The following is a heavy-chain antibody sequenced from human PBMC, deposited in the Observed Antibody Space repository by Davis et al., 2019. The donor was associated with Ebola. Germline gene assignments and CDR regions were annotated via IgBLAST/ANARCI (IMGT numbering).Heavy chain of an antibody. V-gene: IGHV4-34*01. CDR3: ARGRWELPLAPFDY. CDR1: GGSISSYY. J-gene: IGHJ4*02. CDR2: INHSGST. Sequence: MPSETLSLTCTVSGGSISSYYWSWIRQPPGKGLEWIGEINHSGSTNYNPSLKSRVTISVDTSKNQFSLKLSSVTAADTAVYYCARGRWELPLAPFDYWGQGTLVTVSS. D-gene: IGHD1-26*01.